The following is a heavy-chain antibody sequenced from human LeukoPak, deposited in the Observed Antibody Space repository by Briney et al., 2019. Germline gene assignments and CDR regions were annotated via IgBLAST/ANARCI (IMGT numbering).Heavy chain of an antibody. CDR2: IYYSGST. CDR3: ARGRRSHIFDY. D-gene: IGHD2-15*01. V-gene: IGHV4-31*03. CDR1: GGSISSGGYY. J-gene: IGHJ4*02. Sequence: SETLSLTCTVSGGSISSGGYYWSWIRQHPGKGLEWIGYIYYSGSTYYNPSPKSRVTISVDTSKNQFSLKLSSVTAADTAVYYCARGRRSHIFDYWGQGTLVTVSS.